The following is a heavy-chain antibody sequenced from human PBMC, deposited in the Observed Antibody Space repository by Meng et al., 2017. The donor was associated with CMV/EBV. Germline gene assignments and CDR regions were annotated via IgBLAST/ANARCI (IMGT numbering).Heavy chain of an antibody. J-gene: IGHJ6*02. V-gene: IGHV1-8*03. D-gene: IGHD3-3*01. CDR3: ARVGSTIFGHWYYGMDV. CDR1: GYTFTSYD. CDR2: MNPNSGNT. Sequence: ASVKVSCKASGYTFTSYDINWVRQATGQGLEWMGWMNPNSGNTGYAQKFQGRVTITRNTSISTAYMELSSLRSEDTAVYYCARVGSTIFGHWYYGMDVWGQGTTVTVSS.